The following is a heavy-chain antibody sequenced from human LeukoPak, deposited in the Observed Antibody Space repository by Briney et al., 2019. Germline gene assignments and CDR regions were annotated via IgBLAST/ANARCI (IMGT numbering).Heavy chain of an antibody. CDR3: ARGLRYFDWVWDY. J-gene: IGHJ4*02. D-gene: IGHD3-9*01. CDR1: GFTFSSYA. Sequence: GGSLRLSCAASGFTFSSYAMHWVRQAPGKGLEYVSAISSNGGSTYYANSVKGRFTISRDNSKNTLYLQMGSLRAEDMAVYYCARGLRYFDWVWDYWGQGTLVTVSS. V-gene: IGHV3-64*01. CDR2: ISSNGGST.